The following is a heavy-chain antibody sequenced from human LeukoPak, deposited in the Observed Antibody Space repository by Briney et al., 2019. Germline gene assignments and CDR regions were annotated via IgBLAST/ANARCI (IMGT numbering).Heavy chain of an antibody. V-gene: IGHV3-7*01. J-gene: IGHJ4*02. D-gene: IGHD3-10*01. Sequence: PGGSPRLSCAASGFTFSTYWMSWVRQAPGKGLEWVGNIKQDGSEKYYVESVKGRFTISRDNAKNSLYLQMNSLTAKDTAVYYCARENLYGSGTSFDYWGQGTLVTVSS. CDR2: IKQDGSEK. CDR1: GFTFSTYW. CDR3: ARENLYGSGTSFDY.